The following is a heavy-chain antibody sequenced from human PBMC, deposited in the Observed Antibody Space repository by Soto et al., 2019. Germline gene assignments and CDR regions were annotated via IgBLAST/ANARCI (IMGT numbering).Heavy chain of an antibody. J-gene: IGHJ4*02. CDR3: ARDMGPPALWAY. D-gene: IGHD3-16*01. CDR1: GYTFTTHG. Sequence: PGPPVKVSCKASGYTFTTHGITWVRLAPGQGLEWMGWISPYYGSTNSAPSLQDRVSMTTDTSTSTAYLELKSLRIDDTAVYYCARDMGPPALWAYWGQGTLVTVSS. CDR2: ISPYYGST. V-gene: IGHV1-18*01.